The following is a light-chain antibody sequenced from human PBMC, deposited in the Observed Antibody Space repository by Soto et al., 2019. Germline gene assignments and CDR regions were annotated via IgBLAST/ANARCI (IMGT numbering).Light chain of an antibody. CDR1: RSDVGAYNY. V-gene: IGLV2-8*01. Sequence: QSVLTQPPSAAGAPGQSGTISCTGTRSDVGAYNYVCWYQQHPGKAPKLMIYEVSKRPSGVPDRFSGSKPGNTASLTVSGLQAEDEADYYCSSHAGSNNYVFGTGTKVTVL. J-gene: IGLJ1*01. CDR3: SSHAGSNNYV. CDR2: EVS.